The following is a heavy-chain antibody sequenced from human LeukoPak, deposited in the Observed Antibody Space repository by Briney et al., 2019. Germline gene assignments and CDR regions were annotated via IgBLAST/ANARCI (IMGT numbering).Heavy chain of an antibody. CDR2: INWNGGST. D-gene: IGHD3-22*01. Sequence: GGSLRLSCAASGFTFDDYGMSWVRQAPGKGLEWVSGINWNGGSTGYADSVKGRFTISRDNAKNSLYLQMNSLRAEDTALYYCARDLDSSGYYYSFDYWGQGTLVTVSS. V-gene: IGHV3-20*04. J-gene: IGHJ4*02. CDR3: ARDLDSSGYYYSFDY. CDR1: GFTFDDYG.